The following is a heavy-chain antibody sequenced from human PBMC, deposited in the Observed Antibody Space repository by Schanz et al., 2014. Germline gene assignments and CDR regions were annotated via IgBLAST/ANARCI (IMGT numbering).Heavy chain of an antibody. CDR1: GFVFRTFA. CDR3: AKDVDFWSGYYLDY. D-gene: IGHD3-3*01. J-gene: IGHJ4*02. Sequence: EVQLLESGGTVVQPGGSLRVSCAASGFVFRTFAMYWVRQAPGKGLEWVSAITGSGSKTYYADSVKGRFTIARDNSKNTLYLQMNSLRSEDTAVYYCAKDVDFWSGYYLDYWGQGTLXTVSS. V-gene: IGHV3-23*01. CDR2: ITGSGSKT.